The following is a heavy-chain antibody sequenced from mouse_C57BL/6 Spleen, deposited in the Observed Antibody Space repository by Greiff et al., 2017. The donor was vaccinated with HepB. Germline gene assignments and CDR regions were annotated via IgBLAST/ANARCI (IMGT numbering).Heavy chain of an antibody. D-gene: IGHD1-1*01. CDR1: GYTFTEYT. J-gene: IGHJ2*01. CDR3: ERHEEGGYYGSSYGNYFDY. Sequence: QVQLQQSGAELVKPGASVKLSCKASGYTFTEYTIHWVKQRSGQGLEWIGWFYPGSGSIKYNEKFKDKATLTADKSSSTVYMELSRLTSEDSAVYFCERHEEGGYYGSSYGNYFDYWGQGTTLTVSS. CDR2: FYPGSGSI. V-gene: IGHV1-62-2*01.